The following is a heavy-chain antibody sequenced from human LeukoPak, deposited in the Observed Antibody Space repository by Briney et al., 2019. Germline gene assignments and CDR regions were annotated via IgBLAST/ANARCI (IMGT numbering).Heavy chain of an antibody. Sequence: SETLSLTCAVHGGSFSGYYWSWIRQPPGKGLEWIGEINHSGSTNYNPSLKSRVTISVDTSKNQFSLKLSSVTPEDTAVYYCARDTAMVSFDYWGQGTLVTVSS. CDR3: ARDTAMVSFDY. D-gene: IGHD5-18*01. V-gene: IGHV4-34*01. J-gene: IGHJ4*02. CDR2: INHSGST. CDR1: GGSFSGYY.